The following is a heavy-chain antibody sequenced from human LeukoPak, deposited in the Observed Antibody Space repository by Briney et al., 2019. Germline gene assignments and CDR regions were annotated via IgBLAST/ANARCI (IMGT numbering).Heavy chain of an antibody. CDR3: ARDRGHSSALSIDY. CDR2: FSGSGGST. J-gene: IGHJ4*02. Sequence: GGSLRLSCAASGFIFSNYAMSWVRQAPGKGLQWVSAFSGSGGSTYYADSVKGRFTISRDNSRNTLYLQMNSLRAEDTAVYYCARDRGHSSALSIDYWGQGTLVTVSS. CDR1: GFIFSNYA. V-gene: IGHV3-23*01. D-gene: IGHD6-19*01.